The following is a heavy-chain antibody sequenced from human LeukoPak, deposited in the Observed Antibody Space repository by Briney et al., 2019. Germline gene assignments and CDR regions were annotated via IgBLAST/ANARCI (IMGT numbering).Heavy chain of an antibody. CDR3: ARQGYCSSTSCYSRGWFDP. D-gene: IGHD2-2*01. J-gene: IGHJ5*02. Sequence: PSETLSLTCTVSGGFISSSSYYWGWIRQPPGKGLEWIGNIYYSGSTYYNPSLKSRVTISVDTSKNQFSLKLSSVTAADTAVYYCARQGYCSSTSCYSRGWFDPWGQGTLVTVSS. CDR1: GGFISSSSYY. V-gene: IGHV4-39*01. CDR2: IYYSGST.